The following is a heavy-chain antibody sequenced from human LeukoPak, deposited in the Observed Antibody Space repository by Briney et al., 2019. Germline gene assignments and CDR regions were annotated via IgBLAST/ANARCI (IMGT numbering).Heavy chain of an antibody. CDR2: IWYDGSNK. Sequence: GGSLRLSCAASGFTFSSYGMHWVRQAPGKGLERVAVIWYDGSNKYYADSVKGRFTISRDNSKNTLYLQMNSPRAEDTAIYYCAKAGDATSPGGSFDSWGKGTLVTVST. CDR1: GFTFSSYG. CDR3: AKAGDATSPGGSFDS. D-gene: IGHD3-16*01. J-gene: IGHJ4*02. V-gene: IGHV3-33*06.